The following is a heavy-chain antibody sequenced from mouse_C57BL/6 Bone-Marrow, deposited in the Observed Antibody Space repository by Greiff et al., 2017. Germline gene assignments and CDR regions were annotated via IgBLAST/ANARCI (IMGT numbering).Heavy chain of an antibody. CDR1: GYTFTSYG. CDR3: ARSRRNFDY. V-gene: IGHV1-81*01. Sequence: VQLQESGAELARPGASVKLSCKASGYTFTSYGISWVKQRTGQGLEWIGEIYPRSGNTYSNEKFKGKATLTAEKSSSTAYMELRSLTCEDSAVYFCARSRRNFDYWGQGTTLTVSS. CDR2: IYPRSGNT. J-gene: IGHJ2*01.